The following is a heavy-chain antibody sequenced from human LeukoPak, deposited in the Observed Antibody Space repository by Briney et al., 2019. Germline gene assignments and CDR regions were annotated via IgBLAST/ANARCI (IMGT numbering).Heavy chain of an antibody. D-gene: IGHD6-13*01. CDR2: ISSSGSTI. Sequence: PGGSLRLSCAASGFTFSDYYMSWIRQAPGKGLEWVSYISSSGSTIYYADSVKGRFTISRDNAKNSLYLQTNSLRAEDTAVYYCARDGIAAAGPPDNWFDPWGQGTLVTVSS. CDR3: ARDGIAAAGPPDNWFDP. CDR1: GFTFSDYY. J-gene: IGHJ5*02. V-gene: IGHV3-11*01.